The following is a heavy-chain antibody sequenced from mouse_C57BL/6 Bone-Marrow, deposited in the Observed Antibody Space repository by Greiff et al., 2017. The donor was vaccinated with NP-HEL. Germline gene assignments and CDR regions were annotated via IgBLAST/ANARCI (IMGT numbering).Heavy chain of an antibody. CDR3: ARGAY. V-gene: IGHV1-80*01. J-gene: IGHJ3*01. CDR1: GYEFSNYW. CDR2: IYSGDGDS. Sequence: VKLVESGAELVKPGASVKISCKASGYEFSNYWMNWVKQRPGKGLEWIGQIYSGDGDSTYNGKFKDKATLTANKYSCTAYMQLRRLTSEDSAVYFCARGAYWGQGTLVTVSA.